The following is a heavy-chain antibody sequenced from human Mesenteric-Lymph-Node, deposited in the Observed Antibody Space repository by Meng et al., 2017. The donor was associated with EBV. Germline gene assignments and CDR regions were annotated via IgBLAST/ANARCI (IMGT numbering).Heavy chain of an antibody. CDR1: DGSVSSGSYY. Sequence: VQLQQSGPGLVKPSETLSLTCTVSDGSVSSGSYYWSWIRQPPGKGLEWIGYIYYRGSTNYNPSLKSRVTISVETSKNQFSLKLSSVTAADTAVYYCARLDRWELLRGLVYWGQGTLVTVSS. J-gene: IGHJ4*02. V-gene: IGHV4-61*01. CDR3: ARLDRWELLRGLVY. CDR2: IYYRGST. D-gene: IGHD1-26*01.